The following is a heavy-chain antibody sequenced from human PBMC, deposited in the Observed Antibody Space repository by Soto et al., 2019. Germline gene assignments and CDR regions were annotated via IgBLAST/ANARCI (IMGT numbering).Heavy chain of an antibody. CDR2: VTHSGST. D-gene: IGHD2-21*01. V-gene: IGHV4-34*02. CDR1: GGSLRGSY. J-gene: IGHJ4*02. Sequence: QVHLQQWGAGLLKPSETLSLTCGVYGGSLRGSYRSWIRQPPGKALEWLGKVTHSGSTTFNPSLTSRVSVSVDTSDNQFSLKLPSVTAADTAVYYCARGHIPVYGPVPNYFDSWGQGTLVTVPS. CDR3: ARGHIPVYGPVPNYFDS.